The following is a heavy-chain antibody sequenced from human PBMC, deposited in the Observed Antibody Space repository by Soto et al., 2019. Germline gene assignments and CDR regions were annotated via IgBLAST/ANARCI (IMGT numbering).Heavy chain of an antibody. V-gene: IGHV3-7*04. J-gene: IGHJ4*02. Sequence: GGSLRLSCAASGFTFSDYWMSWVRQTPGKGLEWVGNIHLDGSEKYYAGFVKGRFTFSRDNVKNSLYLQMNSLRAEDTGVYYCARDFQKGYNYSVAFLDDWGQGTPVTGS. CDR1: GFTFSDYW. CDR2: IHLDGSEK. D-gene: IGHD5-18*01. CDR3: ARDFQKGYNYSVAFLDD.